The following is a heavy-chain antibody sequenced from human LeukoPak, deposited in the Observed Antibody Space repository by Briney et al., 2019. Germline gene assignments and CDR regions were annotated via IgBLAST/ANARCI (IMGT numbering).Heavy chain of an antibody. V-gene: IGHV3-49*04. J-gene: IGHJ4*02. Sequence: LRLSCTASGFTFGDYAMSWVRQAPGKGLEWVGFIRSKAYGGTTEYAASVKGRFTISRDDSKSIAYLQMNSLKTEDTAVYYCTRYYSNYKGHLDYWGQGTLVTVSS. D-gene: IGHD4-11*01. CDR2: IRSKAYGGTT. CDR1: GFTFGDYA. CDR3: TRYYSNYKGHLDY.